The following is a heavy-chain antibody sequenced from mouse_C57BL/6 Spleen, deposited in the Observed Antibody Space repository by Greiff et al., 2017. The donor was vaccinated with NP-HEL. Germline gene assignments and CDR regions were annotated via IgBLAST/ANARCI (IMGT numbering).Heavy chain of an antibody. J-gene: IGHJ2*01. Sequence: EVKLVESGPELVKPGASVKIPCKASGYTFTDYNMDWVKQSHGKSLEWIGDINPNNGGTIYNQKFKGKATLTVDKSSSTAYMELRSLTSEDTAVYYCARSLITTVVANFDYWGQGTTLTVSS. V-gene: IGHV1-18*01. CDR2: INPNNGGT. CDR3: ARSLITTVVANFDY. D-gene: IGHD1-1*01. CDR1: GYTFTDYN.